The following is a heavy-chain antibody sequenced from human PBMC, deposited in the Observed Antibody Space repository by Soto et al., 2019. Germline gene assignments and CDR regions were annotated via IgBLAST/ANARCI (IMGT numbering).Heavy chain of an antibody. J-gene: IGHJ6*02. CDR1: GFTVSSNY. CDR2: IYSGGST. Sequence: SLRLSCAASGFTVSSNYMSWVRQAPGKGLEWVSVIYSGGSTYYADSVKGRFTISRGNSKNTLYLQMNSLRAEDTAVYYCARDQASYGMDVWGQGTTVTVSS. V-gene: IGHV3-53*01. CDR3: ARDQASYGMDV.